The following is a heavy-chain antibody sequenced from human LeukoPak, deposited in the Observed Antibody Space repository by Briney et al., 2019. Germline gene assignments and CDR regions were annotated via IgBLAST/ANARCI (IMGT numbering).Heavy chain of an antibody. V-gene: IGHV3-9*01. D-gene: IGHD6-13*01. CDR2: IGWNSGSI. J-gene: IGHJ4*02. CDR3: AKDIFTGIAAAGAIDY. CDR1: GFTFDDYA. Sequence: PGGSLRLSCAASGFTFDDYAMHWVRQAPGKGLEWVSGIGWNSGSIGYADSVKGRFTISRDNAKNSLYLQMNSLRAEDTALYYCAKDIFTGIAAAGAIDYWGQGTLVTVSS.